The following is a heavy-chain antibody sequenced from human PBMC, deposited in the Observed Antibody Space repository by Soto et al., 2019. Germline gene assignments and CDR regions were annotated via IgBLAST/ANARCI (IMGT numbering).Heavy chain of an antibody. CDR3: ARTTAVPNTLRSRYFFDY. D-gene: IGHD4-17*01. CDR1: GGSVSNKTYY. Sequence: SETLSLTCSVSGGSVSNKTYYWSWIRQPPGKRLEWIGYVYYSGTTNYNPSLKSRVTISVDLSKNQFSLGLSSVTTADTALYYCARTTAVPNTLRSRYFFDYWGQGTLVTVSS. J-gene: IGHJ4*02. V-gene: IGHV4-61*01. CDR2: VYYSGTT.